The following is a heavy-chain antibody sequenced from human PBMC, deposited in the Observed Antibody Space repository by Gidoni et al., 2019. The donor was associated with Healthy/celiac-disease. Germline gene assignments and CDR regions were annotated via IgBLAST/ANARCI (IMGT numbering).Heavy chain of an antibody. V-gene: IGHV3-33*01. CDR3: ARDSALGYCSSTSCSNWFDP. J-gene: IGHJ5*02. D-gene: IGHD2-2*01. CDR1: GFTFSSYG. Sequence: QVQLVESGGGVVQPGRSLRLSCAASGFTFSSYGMHWVRQAPGKGLDWVAVIWYEGSNNYYADSVKGRVTISRENSKNTLYLQMNSLRAEDTAVYYCARDSALGYCSSTSCSNWFDPWGQGTLVTVSS. CDR2: IWYEGSNN.